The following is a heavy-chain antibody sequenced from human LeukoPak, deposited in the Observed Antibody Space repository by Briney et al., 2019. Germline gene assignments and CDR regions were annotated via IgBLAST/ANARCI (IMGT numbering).Heavy chain of an antibody. J-gene: IGHJ3*02. CDR1: GGSISSGGYY. CDR2: IYYSGST. D-gene: IGHD3-22*01. Sequence: SETLSLTCTVSGGSISSGGYYWSWIRQHPGKGLEWIGYIYYSGSTYYNPSLKSRVTISVDTSKNQFSLKLSSVTAADTAVYYCARDPYYYDSSASYEGRAFDIWGQGTMVTVSS. V-gene: IGHV4-31*03. CDR3: ARDPYYYDSSASYEGRAFDI.